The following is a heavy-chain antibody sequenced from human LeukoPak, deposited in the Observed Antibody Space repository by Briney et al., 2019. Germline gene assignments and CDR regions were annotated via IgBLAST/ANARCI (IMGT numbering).Heavy chain of an antibody. CDR1: GFTFSSYW. J-gene: IGHJ4*02. CDR2: IKQDGSEK. Sequence: GGSLRLSCAASGFTFSSYWMSWVRQAPGKGLEWVANIKQDGSEKYYVDSMKGRFTISRDNAKNSLYLQMNSLRAEDTAVYYCARALWFGEFYFDYWGQGTLVTVSS. CDR3: ARALWFGEFYFDY. D-gene: IGHD3-10*01. V-gene: IGHV3-7*03.